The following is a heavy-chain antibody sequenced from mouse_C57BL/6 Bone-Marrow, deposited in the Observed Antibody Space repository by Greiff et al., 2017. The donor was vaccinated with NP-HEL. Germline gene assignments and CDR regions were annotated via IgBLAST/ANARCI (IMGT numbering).Heavy chain of an antibody. CDR2: ISDGGSYT. CDR1: GFTFSSYA. J-gene: IGHJ3*01. D-gene: IGHD2-4*01. CDR3: ERDHDYDPFAY. V-gene: IGHV5-4*01. Sequence: EVKLVESGGGLVKPGGSLKLSCAASGFTFSSYAMSWVRQTPEKRLEWVATISDGGSYTYYPDNVKGRFTISRDNAKNNLYLQMSHLKSEDTAMYYCERDHDYDPFAYWGQGTLVTVSA.